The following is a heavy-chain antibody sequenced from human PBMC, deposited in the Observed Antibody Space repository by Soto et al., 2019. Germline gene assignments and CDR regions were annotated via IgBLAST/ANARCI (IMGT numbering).Heavy chain of an antibody. Sequence: SLKVTCKASGYTFTSYDINWVRQATGQGLEWMGWMNPNSGNTGYAQKFQGRVTMTRNTSISTAYMELSSLRSEDTAVYYCARWYCSSTSCPNWFDPWGQGTLVTVSS. CDR1: GYTFTSYD. CDR2: MNPNSGNT. V-gene: IGHV1-8*01. J-gene: IGHJ5*02. D-gene: IGHD2-2*01. CDR3: ARWYCSSTSCPNWFDP.